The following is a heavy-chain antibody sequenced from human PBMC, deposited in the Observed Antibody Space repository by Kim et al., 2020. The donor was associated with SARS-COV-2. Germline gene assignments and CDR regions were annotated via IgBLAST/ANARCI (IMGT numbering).Heavy chain of an antibody. V-gene: IGHV3-53*01. J-gene: IGHJ4*02. CDR1: GLSVNDRY. CDR3: VTYDGRGWFH. D-gene: IGHD6-19*01. CDR2: IYTNGRP. Sequence: GGSLRLSCAVSGLSVNDRYMSWVRQAPGKGLEWVSGIYTNGRPTYAEYGKGRIFISRDTSKNTLDFQENTLRVEDTAIYYCVTYDGRGWFHWGQGNPVTVAS.